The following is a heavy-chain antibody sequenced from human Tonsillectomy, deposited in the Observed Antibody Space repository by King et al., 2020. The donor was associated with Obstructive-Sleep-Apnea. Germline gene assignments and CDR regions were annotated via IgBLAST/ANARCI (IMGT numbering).Heavy chain of an antibody. CDR2: MRYDGSDN. CDR3: AKPLRRAFGDYFDY. D-gene: IGHD3-16*01. CDR1: GFTFSNYG. Sequence: HVQLVESGGGVVQPGGSLRLSCAASGFTFSNYGMHWVRQAPGKGLDWVAFMRYDGSDNYYTDSVKGRFTISRDSSKHTLYLQMNSLRTEDTAAYYCAKPLRRAFGDYFDYWGQGTLVTVSS. V-gene: IGHV3-30*02. J-gene: IGHJ4*02.